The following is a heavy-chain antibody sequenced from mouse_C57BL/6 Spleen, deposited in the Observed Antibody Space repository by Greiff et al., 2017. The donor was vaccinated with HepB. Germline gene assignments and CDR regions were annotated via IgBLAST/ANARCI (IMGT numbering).Heavy chain of an antibody. CDR3: ARITTVVSRYCDV. V-gene: IGHV1-64*01. Sequence: VQLQQPGAELVKPGASVKLSCKASGYTFTSYWMHWVKQRPGQGLEWIGMIHPNSGSTNYNEKFKSKATLTVDKSSSTAYMQLSSLTSEDSAVYYCARITTVVSRYCDVWGTGTTVTVSS. J-gene: IGHJ1*03. CDR2: IHPNSGST. D-gene: IGHD1-1*01. CDR1: GYTFTSYW.